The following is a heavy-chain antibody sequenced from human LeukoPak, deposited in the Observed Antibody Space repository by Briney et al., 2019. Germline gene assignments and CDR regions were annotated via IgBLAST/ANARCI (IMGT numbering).Heavy chain of an antibody. Sequence: SETLSLTCTVSNASISGYFWSWIRQPPGKRLEWIGYIYTSGSTNYNPSLKSRVTISVDTSKNQFSLKLSSVPAADTAVYYCARHKNPPPFGVVIYSLAIDYWGQGTLVTVSS. CDR3: ARHKNPPPFGVVIYSLAIDY. V-gene: IGHV4-4*09. D-gene: IGHD3-3*01. CDR1: NASISGYF. CDR2: IYTSGST. J-gene: IGHJ4*02.